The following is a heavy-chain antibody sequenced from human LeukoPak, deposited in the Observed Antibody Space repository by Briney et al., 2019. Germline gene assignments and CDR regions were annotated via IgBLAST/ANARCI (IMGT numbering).Heavy chain of an antibody. V-gene: IGHV4-61*02. Sequence: PSETLSLTCTVSGGSISSGSYYWSWIRQPAGKGLEWIGRIYTSGSTNYNLSLKSRVTISVDTSKNQFSLKLSSVTAADTAVYYCARDPDTRYCSGGSCSTGGWFDPWGQGTLVTVSS. J-gene: IGHJ5*02. CDR3: ARDPDTRYCSGGSCSTGGWFDP. D-gene: IGHD2-15*01. CDR2: IYTSGST. CDR1: GGSISSGSYY.